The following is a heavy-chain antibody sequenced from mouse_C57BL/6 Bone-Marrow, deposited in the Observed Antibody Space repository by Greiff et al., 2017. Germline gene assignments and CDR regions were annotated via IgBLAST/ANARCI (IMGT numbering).Heavy chain of an antibody. CDR2: IAPSDSYT. CDR3: ASSGGWLLSFAY. CDR1: GYTFTSYW. D-gene: IGHD2-3*01. Sequence: QVQLQQPGAELVRPGTSVKLSCKASGYTFTSYWMHWVKQRPGQGLEWIGVIAPSDSYTTYNQKFKGKVTLTVDTSSSTAYMQLSSLTSEDSAVYYCASSGGWLLSFAYWGQGTLVTVSA. V-gene: IGHV1-59*01. J-gene: IGHJ3*01.